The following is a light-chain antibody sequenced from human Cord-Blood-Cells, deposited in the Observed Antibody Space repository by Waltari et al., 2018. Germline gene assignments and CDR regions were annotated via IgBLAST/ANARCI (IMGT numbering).Light chain of an antibody. J-gene: IGLJ1*01. V-gene: IGLV1-51*02. CDR1: SSNIGTNY. Sequence: QSVLTQPPSVSAAPGQKVTISCSGSSSNIGTNYVSWYQQLPGTAPKFLIYENNKRPSGIPDRYSGSKSGTSATLGITGLQTGDEADYYCGTGDSSLSAYVYGTGTKVTVL. CDR2: ENN. CDR3: GTGDSSLSAYV.